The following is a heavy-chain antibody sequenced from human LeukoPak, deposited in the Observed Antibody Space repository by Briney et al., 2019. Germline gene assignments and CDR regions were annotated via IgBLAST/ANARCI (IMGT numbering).Heavy chain of an antibody. V-gene: IGHV4-59*01. CDR1: GDSITSYY. J-gene: IGHJ6*04. CDR3: AREEGRGMGLDV. CDR2: MYNSGST. D-gene: IGHD6-13*01. Sequence: SETLSLTCTVSGDSITSYYWNWIRQPRGKDLAWIGYMYNSGSTNCNPSLKSRVTILVDTSKNQFSLKLTTVTAADTAVYYCAREEGRGMGLDVWGKGTTVTVSS.